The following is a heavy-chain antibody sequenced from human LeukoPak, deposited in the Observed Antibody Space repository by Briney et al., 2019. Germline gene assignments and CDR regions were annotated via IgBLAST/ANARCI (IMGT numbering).Heavy chain of an antibody. J-gene: IGHJ4*02. CDR3: ATPRDGYNPFYFDY. Sequence: GGSLRLSCAASGFTFSDYYMSWIRQAPGKGLEWVSAISGSGGSTYYADSVKGRFTISRDNSKNTLYLQMNSLRAEDTAVYYCATPRDGYNPFYFDYWGQGTLVTVSS. CDR2: ISGSGGST. V-gene: IGHV3-23*01. D-gene: IGHD5-24*01. CDR1: GFTFSDYY.